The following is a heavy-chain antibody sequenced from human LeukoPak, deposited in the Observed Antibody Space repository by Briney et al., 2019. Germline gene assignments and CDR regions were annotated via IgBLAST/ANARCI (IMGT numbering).Heavy chain of an antibody. CDR1: GYTFTTYY. V-gene: IGHV1-46*01. D-gene: IGHD3-9*01. CDR2: INPNGGTT. J-gene: IGHJ6*02. Sequence: ASVKVSCKASGYTFTTYYIHWVRQAPGQGFEWMGIINPNGGTTSYAQQFQGRVTLTRDTSISTAYMELSRLRSDDTAVYYCAREPLRYFDWLSPAYYYYGMDVWGQGTTVTVSS. CDR3: AREPLRYFDWLSPAYYYYGMDV.